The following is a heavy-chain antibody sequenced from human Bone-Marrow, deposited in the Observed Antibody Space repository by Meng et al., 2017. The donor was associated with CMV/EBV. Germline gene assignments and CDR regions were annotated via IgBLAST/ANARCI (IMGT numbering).Heavy chain of an antibody. D-gene: IGHD3-10*01. CDR1: GYTFTNNY. V-gene: IGHV1-46*01. J-gene: IGHJ5*02. Sequence: KASGYTFTNNYIHWIRQAPGQGLEWMGIINPSAGYIKWPQKFQGRVTLTRDTSTGTAYMELNSLTYEDTAIYYCARDYGSGTQGWFDPWGQGTLVTVSS. CDR3: ARDYGSGTQGWFDP. CDR2: INPSAGYI.